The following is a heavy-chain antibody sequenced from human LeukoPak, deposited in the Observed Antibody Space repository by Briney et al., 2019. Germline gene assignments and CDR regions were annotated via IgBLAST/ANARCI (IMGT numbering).Heavy chain of an antibody. V-gene: IGHV3-30*18. CDR1: GFTFSSYG. Sequence: GGSLRLSCAASGFTFSSYGMHWVRQAPGKGLEWVAVISYDGSNKYYADSVKGRFTISRDNSKNTLYLQMNSLRAEDTAVYYCAKAELLWFGELPYHYYGMDVWGQGTTVTVSS. J-gene: IGHJ6*02. CDR3: AKAELLWFGELPYHYYGMDV. D-gene: IGHD3-10*01. CDR2: ISYDGSNK.